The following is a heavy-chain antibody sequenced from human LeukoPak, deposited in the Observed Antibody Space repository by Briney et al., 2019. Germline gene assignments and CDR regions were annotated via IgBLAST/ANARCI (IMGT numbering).Heavy chain of an antibody. D-gene: IGHD3-22*01. J-gene: IGHJ5*02. CDR1: GYTFTGYY. V-gene: IGHV1-2*02. Sequence: ASVKVSCKASGYTFTGYYMHWVRQAPGQGLEWMGWINPNSGGTNYAQKFQGRVTMTRDTSISTAYMELSRLRSDDTAVYYCARVLPRYYGVGSGWFDPWGQGTLVTVSS. CDR3: ARVLPRYYGVGSGWFDP. CDR2: INPNSGGT.